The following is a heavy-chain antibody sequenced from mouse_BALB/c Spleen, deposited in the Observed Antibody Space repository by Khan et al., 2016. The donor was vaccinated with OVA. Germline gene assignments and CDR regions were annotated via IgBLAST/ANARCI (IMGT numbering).Heavy chain of an antibody. CDR3: ARPAYDGYNDY. V-gene: IGHV1S137*01. CDR2: ISTYSGST. J-gene: IGHJ2*01. CDR1: GYTFTDYA. Sequence: QVRLQQSGPELVRPGVSVKISCKGSGYTFTDYAMYWVKQSRVKSLEWIGLISTYSGSTNYNQKFKGKATMTVDKSFSTAYMELARLTSEDSAIYYCARPAYDGYNDYWGQGTTLTVSS. D-gene: IGHD2-3*01.